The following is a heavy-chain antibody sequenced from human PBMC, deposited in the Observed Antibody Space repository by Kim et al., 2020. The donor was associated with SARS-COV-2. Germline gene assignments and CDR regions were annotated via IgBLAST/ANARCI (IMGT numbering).Heavy chain of an antibody. CDR3: ARAIPITIFGVVIPYYFDY. D-gene: IGHD3-3*01. Sequence: GRVTITADESTSTAYMELSSLRSEDTAVYYCARAIPITIFGVVIPYYFDYWGQGTLVTVSS. J-gene: IGHJ4*02. V-gene: IGHV1-69*01.